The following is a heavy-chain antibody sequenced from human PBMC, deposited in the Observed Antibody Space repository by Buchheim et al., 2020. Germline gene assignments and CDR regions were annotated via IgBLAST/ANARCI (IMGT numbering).Heavy chain of an antibody. CDR3: AKDKYNYVLRLNGMDV. V-gene: IGHV3-30*18. D-gene: IGHD5-18*01. CDR2: ISNDGSNK. CDR1: GFTFSSYG. Sequence: QVQLVESGGGVVQPGRSLRLSCAASGFTFSSYGMHWVRQAPGKGLEWVAVISNDGSNKYYAESVKGRFTISRDNSKNTLYLQMNSLRAEDTAVYYCAKDKYNYVLRLNGMDVWGQGTT. J-gene: IGHJ6*02.